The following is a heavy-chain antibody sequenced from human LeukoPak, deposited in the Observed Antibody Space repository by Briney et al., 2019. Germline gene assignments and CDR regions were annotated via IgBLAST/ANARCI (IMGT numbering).Heavy chain of an antibody. CDR1: GFPFSSYS. J-gene: IGHJ3*01. Sequence: PGGSLRLSCAASGFPFSSYSMNWVRQLPGKGLEWVSSISSSSSYIYYADSVKGRSTISRDNAKNSLHLQMKSLRAEDTAVYFCARGTGKTKAFDVWGQGTMDTVSS. CDR2: ISSSSSYI. CDR3: ARGTGKTKAFDV. V-gene: IGHV3-21*01. D-gene: IGHD1/OR15-1a*01.